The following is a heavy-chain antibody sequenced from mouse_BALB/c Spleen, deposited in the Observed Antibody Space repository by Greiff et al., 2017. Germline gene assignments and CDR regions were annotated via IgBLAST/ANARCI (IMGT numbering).Heavy chain of an antibody. D-gene: IGHD1-2*01. CDR1: GYTFTDYW. CDR2: IDTSDSYT. V-gene: IGHV1-69*01. CDR3: ARPTTATYFDV. Sequence: QVQLKQPGAELVMPGASVKMSCKASGYTFTDYWMHWVKQRPGQGLEWIGAIDTSDSYTSYNQKFKGKATLTVDESSSTAYMQLSSLTSEDSAVYYCARPTTATYFDVWGAGTTVTVSS. J-gene: IGHJ1*01.